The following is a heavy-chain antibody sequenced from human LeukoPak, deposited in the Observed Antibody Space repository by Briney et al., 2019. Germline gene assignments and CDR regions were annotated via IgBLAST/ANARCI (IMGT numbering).Heavy chain of an antibody. CDR1: GGSISSSSYY. J-gene: IGHJ6*03. D-gene: IGHD3-3*01. CDR2: IYYSGST. V-gene: IGHV4-39*07. CDR3: ARDRSSWSGYYWYYYYYMDV. Sequence: PSETLSLTCTVSGGSISSSSYYWGWIRQPPGKRLEWIGSIYYSGSTYYNPSLKSRVTISVDTSKNQFSLKLSSVTAADTAVYYCARDRSSWSGYYWYYYYYMDVWGKGTTVTVSS.